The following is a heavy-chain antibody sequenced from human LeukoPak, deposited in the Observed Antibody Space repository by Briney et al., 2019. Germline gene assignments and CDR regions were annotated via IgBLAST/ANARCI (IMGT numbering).Heavy chain of an antibody. V-gene: IGHV3-23*01. CDR2: ISGSGGST. Sequence: GGSLRLSCAASGFTFSSYAMSWVRQAPGKGLEWVSAISGSGGSTYYADSVKGRFTISRDNSKNTLYLQMDSLRAEDTAVYYCAKWISGPPYYYYGMDVWGQGPRSPSP. D-gene: IGHD6-19*01. CDR1: GFTFSSYA. CDR3: AKWISGPPYYYYGMDV. J-gene: IGHJ6*02.